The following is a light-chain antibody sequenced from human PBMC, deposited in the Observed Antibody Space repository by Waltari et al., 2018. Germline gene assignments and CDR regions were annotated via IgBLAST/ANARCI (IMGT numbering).Light chain of an antibody. CDR2: EDN. V-gene: IGLV2-23*02. CDR3: CTYVGRTTFHVT. J-gene: IGLJ2*01. Sequence: QSALTQPPSVPGSPGPSITISCTGTLSDVGTSNLVSWSQQHPGKAPKLIMYEDNKRPSGVSDRLSGSKSGNTASLTISGLQAEDEADYYCCTYVGRTTFHVTFGGGTKLTVL. CDR1: LSDVGTSNL.